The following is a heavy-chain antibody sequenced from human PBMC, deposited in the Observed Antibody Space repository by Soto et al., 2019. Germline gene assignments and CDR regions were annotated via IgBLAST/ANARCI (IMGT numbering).Heavy chain of an antibody. D-gene: IGHD2-2*01. CDR2: IYYSGST. J-gene: IGHJ6*02. CDR1: VGSISSSSYY. V-gene: IGHV4-39*01. CDR3: ARQTVVVAFYGMEV. Sequence: XETLSLTCTVSVGSISSSSYYCGWMRQPPWKGLEWIGSIYYSGSTYYNPSLKSRVTISVDTSKNQFSLKLSSVTAADTAVYYCARQTVVVAFYGMEVLGQGTTVTVSS.